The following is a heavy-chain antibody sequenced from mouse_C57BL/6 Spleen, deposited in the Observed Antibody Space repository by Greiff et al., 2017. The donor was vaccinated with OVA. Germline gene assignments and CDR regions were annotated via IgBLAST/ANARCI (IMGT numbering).Heavy chain of an antibody. J-gene: IGHJ3*01. CDR2: IFPGNSDT. CDR3: TKDAVRTRSWFAY. D-gene: IGHD1-3*01. CDR1: GYTFTSYW. Sequence: EVQLQQSGTVLARPGASVKMSCKTSGYTFTSYWMHWVKQRPGQGLEWIGAIFPGNSDTSYNKKFKGKAKLTAVTSASTAYMELSSLTSENSADYYSTKDAVRTRSWFAYWGQGTLVTVSA. V-gene: IGHV1-5*01.